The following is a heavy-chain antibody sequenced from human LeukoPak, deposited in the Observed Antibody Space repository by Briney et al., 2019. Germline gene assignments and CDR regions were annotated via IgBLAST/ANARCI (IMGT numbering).Heavy chain of an antibody. CDR1: GGSFSGYY. J-gene: IGHJ6*02. V-gene: IGHV4-34*01. CDR2: INHSGST. Sequence: KPSETLSLTCAVYGGSFSGYYWSWIRQPPGKGLEWIGEINHSGSTNYNPSLKSRVTILVDTSKNQFPLKLSSVTAADTAVYYCASPRVYGSGAYGMDVWGQGTTVTVSS. CDR3: ASPRVYGSGAYGMDV. D-gene: IGHD3-10*01.